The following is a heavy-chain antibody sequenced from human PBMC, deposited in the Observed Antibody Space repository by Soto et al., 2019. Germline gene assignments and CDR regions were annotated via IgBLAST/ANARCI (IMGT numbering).Heavy chain of an antibody. CDR2: IIPIFGPP. V-gene: IGHV1-69*01. Sequence: QVQLVQSGAELKKPGSSVKVSCKASGDIFNNYAISWVRQAPRQGLEWMGAIIPIFGPPNYAQKFQGRVTITADESTSSVYMELNSLRSEDTAVYYCARGAIGGYIYYDAFDIWLKGTMVTVSS. D-gene: IGHD5-18*01. CDR3: ARGAIGGYIYYDAFDI. J-gene: IGHJ3*02. CDR1: GDIFNNYA.